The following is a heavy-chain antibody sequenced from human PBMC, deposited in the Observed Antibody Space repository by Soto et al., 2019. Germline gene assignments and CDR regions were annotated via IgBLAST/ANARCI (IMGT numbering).Heavy chain of an antibody. J-gene: IGHJ6*02. Sequence: PSETLSLTCAVSGYSISSGYYWGWIRQPPGKGLEWIGSIYHSGSTYYNPSLKSRVTISVDTSKNQFSLKLSSVTAADTAVYYCARDLVVVTAIGSPGTYYYYYYGMDVWGQGTTVTVSS. V-gene: IGHV4-38-2*02. D-gene: IGHD2-21*02. CDR2: IYHSGST. CDR3: ARDLVVVTAIGSPGTYYYYYYGMDV. CDR1: GYSISSGYY.